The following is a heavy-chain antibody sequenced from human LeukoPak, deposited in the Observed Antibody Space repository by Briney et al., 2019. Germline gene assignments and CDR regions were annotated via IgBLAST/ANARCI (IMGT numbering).Heavy chain of an antibody. V-gene: IGHV4-39*07. J-gene: IGHJ3*02. D-gene: IGHD2-21*02. CDR1: GGSISSSIYY. Sequence: SETLSLTCSVSGGSISSSIYYWGWIRQPPGKGLEWIGSIYYSGSTYYNPSLKSRVTISLDTSGNQFSLKLSSVTAADTAVYYCASGYCGGACQLGGVDMWGQGTMVTVSS. CDR3: ASGYCGGACQLGGVDM. CDR2: IYYSGST.